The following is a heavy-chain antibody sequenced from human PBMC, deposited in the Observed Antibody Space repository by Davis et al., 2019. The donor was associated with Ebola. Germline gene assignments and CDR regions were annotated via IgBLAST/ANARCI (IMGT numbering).Heavy chain of an antibody. D-gene: IGHD1-26*01. CDR3: VRGRGDY. CDR1: GFTFSSYS. V-gene: IGHV3-48*02. Sequence: GESLKISCAVTGFTFSSYSMNWGRQAPGKGLEWVSYISSSSSTIYDADSVKGRFTISRDNAKNSLFLQMNSLRDEDTAVYYCVRGRGDYWGQGTLVTVSS. J-gene: IGHJ4*02. CDR2: ISSSSSTI.